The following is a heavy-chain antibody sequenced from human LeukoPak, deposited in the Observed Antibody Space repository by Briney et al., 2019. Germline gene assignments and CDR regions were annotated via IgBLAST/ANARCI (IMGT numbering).Heavy chain of an antibody. CDR1: GFTISTSA. CDR2: IGGSGDTT. CDR3: AKVKSLPHYYYYGMDV. Sequence: GGSLRLSCAASGFTISTSAMNWVRQAPGKGLEWVSVIGGSGDTTYYADSVRGRLTISRDNFKNTLYLQMNSLTAEDTAIHYCAKVKSLPHYYYYGMDVWGQGTTVTASS. J-gene: IGHJ6*02. V-gene: IGHV3-23*01.